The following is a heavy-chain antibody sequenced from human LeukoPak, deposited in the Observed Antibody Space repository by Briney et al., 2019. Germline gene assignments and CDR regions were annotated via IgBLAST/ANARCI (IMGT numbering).Heavy chain of an antibody. Sequence: PSETLSLTCTVSGGSISSYFWSWIRQPPGKGLEWIGYIYYSGNTNYNPSLKSRVTISVDTSKNQFSLRLSSVTPADTAVYYCARGMGATSPAHWGQGTLVTVSS. V-gene: IGHV4-59*01. D-gene: IGHD1-26*01. CDR2: IYYSGNT. CDR1: GGSISSYF. J-gene: IGHJ4*02. CDR3: ARGMGATSPAH.